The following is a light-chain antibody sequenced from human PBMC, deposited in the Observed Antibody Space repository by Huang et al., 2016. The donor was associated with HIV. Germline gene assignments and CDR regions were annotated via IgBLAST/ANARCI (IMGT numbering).Light chain of an antibody. CDR3: QQYYTYPLS. Sequence: AIRMTQSPSPLSASTGDRVTITCRASQGISSYLAWYQQKAGKAPKLLFYAASTLQSGVPTRVSSRGCGTDFTLTISSLQSEDLGSYHCQQYYTYPLSFGQGTKLEI. CDR2: AAS. V-gene: IGKV1-8*01. CDR1: QGISSY. J-gene: IGKJ2*01.